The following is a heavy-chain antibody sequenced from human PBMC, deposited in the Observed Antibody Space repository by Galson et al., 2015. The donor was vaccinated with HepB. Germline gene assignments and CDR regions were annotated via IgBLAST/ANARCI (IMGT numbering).Heavy chain of an antibody. V-gene: IGHV3-30*04. D-gene: IGHD3-10*01. Sequence: SLRLSCAASGFTLSSYAVHWVRQAPGKGLEWVALISHDGPNKYNADSLKGRFTISRDNSKNTVYLQMKSLRVEDTAIYYCARVRGRLSWRVYYYSLDVWGRGTTGTVSS. J-gene: IGHJ6*02. CDR2: ISHDGPNK. CDR1: GFTLSSYA. CDR3: ARVRGRLSWRVYYYSLDV.